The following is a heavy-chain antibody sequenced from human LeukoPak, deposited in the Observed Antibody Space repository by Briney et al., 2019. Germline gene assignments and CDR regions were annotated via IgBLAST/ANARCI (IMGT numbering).Heavy chain of an antibody. D-gene: IGHD1-26*01. CDR1: GGSIRSGSYY. CDR2: IYTSGRT. V-gene: IGHV4-61*02. CDR3: ATLGVVGATGIDY. J-gene: IGHJ4*02. Sequence: PSQTLSLTCTVFGGSIRSGSYYWSWIRQPAGKGLEWLGRIYTSGRTNHNPSLKSRVTISVHTSKNQFSLKLSSVTAADTAVYYCATLGVVGATGIDYWGQGALVTVSS.